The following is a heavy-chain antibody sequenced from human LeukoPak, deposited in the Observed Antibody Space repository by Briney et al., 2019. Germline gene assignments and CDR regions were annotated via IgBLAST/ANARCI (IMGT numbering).Heavy chain of an antibody. J-gene: IGHJ5*02. CDR2: IYHSGST. V-gene: IGHV4-38-2*02. D-gene: IGHD3-10*01. Sequence: SETLSLTCTVSGYSISSGYYWGWIRQPPGKGLEWIGSIYHSGSTYYNPSLKSRVTISVDTSKNQFSLKLSSVTAADTAVYYCARAGPSINWFDPWGQGTLVTVSS. CDR1: GYSISSGYY. CDR3: ARAGPSINWFDP.